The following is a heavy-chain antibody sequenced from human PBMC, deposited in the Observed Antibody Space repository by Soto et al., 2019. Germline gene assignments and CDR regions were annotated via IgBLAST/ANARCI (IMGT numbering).Heavy chain of an antibody. V-gene: IGHV4-34*01. J-gene: IGHJ5*02. CDR2: INHSGST. CDR1: GGSFSGYY. CDR3: ARGGRGRFYNP. D-gene: IGHD3-3*01. Sequence: SETLSLTCAVYGGSFSGYYWSWIRQPPGKGLEWIGEINHSGSTNYNPSLKSRVTISVDTSKNQFSLKLSSVTAADTAVYYCARGGRGRFYNPWGQGTLVTISS.